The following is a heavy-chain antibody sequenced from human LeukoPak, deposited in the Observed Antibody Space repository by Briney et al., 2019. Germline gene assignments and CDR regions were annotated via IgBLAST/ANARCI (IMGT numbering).Heavy chain of an antibody. V-gene: IGHV3-21*01. Sequence: GGSLRLSCAASGFTFSSYSMNWVRQAPGKGLEWVSSISSSSSYIYYADSVKGRFTISRDNAKNSLYLQMNSLRAEDTAVYYCAREPGIAVAGNQYGMDVWGQGTTVTVSS. D-gene: IGHD6-19*01. CDR2: ISSSSSYI. CDR1: GFTFSSYS. J-gene: IGHJ6*02. CDR3: AREPGIAVAGNQYGMDV.